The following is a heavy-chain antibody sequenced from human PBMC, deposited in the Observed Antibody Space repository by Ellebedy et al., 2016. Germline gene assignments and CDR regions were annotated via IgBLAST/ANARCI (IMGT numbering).Heavy chain of an antibody. D-gene: IGHD3-10*01. CDR1: GFTFSSYG. V-gene: IGHV3-30*18. J-gene: IGHJ4*02. CDR3: AKSMRYYYGSGSYEN. CDR2: ISYDGSNK. Sequence: GGSLRLSXAASGFTFSSYGMHWVRQAPGKGLEWVAVISYDGSNKYYADSVKGRFTISRDNSKDTLYLQMNSLRAEDTAVYYCAKSMRYYYGSGSYENWGQGTLVTVSS.